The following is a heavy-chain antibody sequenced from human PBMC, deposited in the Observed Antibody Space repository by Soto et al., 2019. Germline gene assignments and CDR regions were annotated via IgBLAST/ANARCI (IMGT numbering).Heavy chain of an antibody. J-gene: IGHJ4*02. V-gene: IGHV4-59*01. CDR2: IYYSGST. CDR1: GCSIRSYY. Sequence: SDPLSLICIHPGCSIRSYYPSWIRQPPGKGLEWIGYIYYSGSTNYNPSLKSRVTISVDTSKNQFSLKLSSVTAADTAVYYCARRYGASFDYWGQGTLVTVS. CDR3: ARRYGASFDY. D-gene: IGHD4-17*01.